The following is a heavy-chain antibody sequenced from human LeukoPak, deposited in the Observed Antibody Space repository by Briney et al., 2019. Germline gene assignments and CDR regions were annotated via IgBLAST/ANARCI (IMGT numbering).Heavy chain of an antibody. Sequence: SVEVSCKASGGTFSSYAISWVRQAPGQGLEWMGGIIPIFGTANYAQKFQGRVTITADESTSTAYMELSSLRSEDTAVYYCARDDYSTPAAFDIWGQGTMVTVSS. CDR3: ARDDYSTPAAFDI. J-gene: IGHJ3*02. CDR2: IIPIFGTA. V-gene: IGHV1-69*13. D-gene: IGHD4-11*01. CDR1: GGTFSSYA.